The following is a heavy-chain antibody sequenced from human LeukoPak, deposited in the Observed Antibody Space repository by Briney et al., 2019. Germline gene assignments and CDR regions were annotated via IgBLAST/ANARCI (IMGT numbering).Heavy chain of an antibody. CDR2: IYYSGST. D-gene: IGHD1-26*01. CDR1: GGSISSYY. V-gene: IGHV4-59*01. CDR3: ASALRRDSGSYFDDAFDI. Sequence: PSETLSLTCTVSGGSISSYYWSWIRQPPGKGLEWIGYIYYSGSTNYNPSLKSRVTISVDTSKNQFSLKLSSVTAADTAVYYCASALRRDSGSYFDDAFDIWGQGTMVTVSS. J-gene: IGHJ3*02.